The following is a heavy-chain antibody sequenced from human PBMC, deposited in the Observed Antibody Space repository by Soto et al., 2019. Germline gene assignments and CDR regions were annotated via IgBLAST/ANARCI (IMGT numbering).Heavy chain of an antibody. J-gene: IGHJ4*02. CDR3: ARVRLGGIDY. D-gene: IGHD3-16*01. Sequence: PSETLSLTCAVYGGSFGGYYWSWIRQPPGKGLEWIGEINHSGSTNYNPSLKSRVTISVDTSKNQFSLKLSSVTAADTAVYYCARVRLGGIDYWGQGTLVTVSS. V-gene: IGHV4-34*01. CDR1: GGSFGGYY. CDR2: INHSGST.